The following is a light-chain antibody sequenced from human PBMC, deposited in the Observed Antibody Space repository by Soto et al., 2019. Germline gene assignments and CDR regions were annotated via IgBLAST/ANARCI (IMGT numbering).Light chain of an antibody. V-gene: IGKV3-20*01. Sequence: EIVLTQSPGTLSLSPGERATLSCRASQSVSSSYLAWYQQKPGQAPRLLIYGASSSATGIPDRFSGSGSGTDFTLTISRLEPEDFAVYSCQQYDSSPRTFGQGTKVEIK. CDR1: QSVSSSY. CDR2: GAS. J-gene: IGKJ1*01. CDR3: QQYDSSPRT.